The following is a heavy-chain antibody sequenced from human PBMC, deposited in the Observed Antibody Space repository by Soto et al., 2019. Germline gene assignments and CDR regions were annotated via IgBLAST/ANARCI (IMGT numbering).Heavy chain of an antibody. CDR1: GYTFSDYY. D-gene: IGHD2-15*01. CDR3: ARGGEFCSTGSCNSSLGDAFDV. V-gene: IGHV1-2*02. Sequence: ASVKVSCKASGYTFSDYYMHWVRQAPGQGLECMGWISPNNGATNYAQKFQDRVTMTRDASITTAYMELSRLRSDDTAVYYCARGGEFCSTGSCNSSLGDAFDVWGQGTTVTVSS. J-gene: IGHJ3*01. CDR2: ISPNNGAT.